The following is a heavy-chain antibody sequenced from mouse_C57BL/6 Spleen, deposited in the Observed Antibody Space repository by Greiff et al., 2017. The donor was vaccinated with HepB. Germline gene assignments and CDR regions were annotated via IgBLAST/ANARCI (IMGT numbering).Heavy chain of an antibody. CDR2: ISSGSSTI. D-gene: IGHD1-1*01. CDR1: GFTFSDYG. Sequence: EVQRVESGGGLVKPGGSLKLSCAASGFTFSDYGMHWVRQAPEKGLEWVAYISSGSSTIYYADTVKGRFTISRDNTKNTLFLQMTSLRSEDTAMYYCARHYGSYFDYWGQGTTLTVSS. V-gene: IGHV5-17*01. CDR3: ARHYGSYFDY. J-gene: IGHJ2*01.